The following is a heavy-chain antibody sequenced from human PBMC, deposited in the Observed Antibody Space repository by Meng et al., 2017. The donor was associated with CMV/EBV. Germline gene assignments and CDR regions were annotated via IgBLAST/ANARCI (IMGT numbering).Heavy chain of an antibody. Sequence: QGQLVQAGAEVKKPGASVKVSCKATGYHFTSYYMHWVRQAPGQGLEWMGIINPSGGSTSYAQKFQGRVTMTRDTSTSTVYMELSSLRSEDTAVYYCALAEYSSSLFDYWGQGTLVTVSS. CDR2: INPSGGST. D-gene: IGHD6-13*01. CDR3: ALAEYSSSLFDY. CDR1: GYHFTSYY. J-gene: IGHJ4*02. V-gene: IGHV1-46*01.